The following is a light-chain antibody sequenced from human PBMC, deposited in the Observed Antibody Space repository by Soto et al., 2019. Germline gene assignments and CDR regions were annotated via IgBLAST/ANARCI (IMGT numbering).Light chain of an antibody. CDR3: QQSYSTLAIT. CDR1: QDISNY. J-gene: IGKJ5*01. CDR2: DAS. Sequence: DIQMTQSPSSLSASVVDRVTITCQASQDISNYLNWYQQKPGKAPKLLIYDASNLETGVPSRFSGSGSGTDFTLTISSLQPEDFATYYCQQSYSTLAITFGQGTRLEIK. V-gene: IGKV1-39*01.